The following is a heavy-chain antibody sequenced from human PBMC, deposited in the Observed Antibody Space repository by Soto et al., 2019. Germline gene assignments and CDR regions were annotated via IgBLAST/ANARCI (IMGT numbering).Heavy chain of an antibody. D-gene: IGHD2-2*01. Sequence: GESLKISCKGSGYSFTSYWIGWVRQMPGKGLEWMGIIYPGDSDTRYSPSFQGQVTISADKSITTAYLQWSSLKASDTAMYYCARAQYCSSTSCSLGFDPWGQGTLVTVSS. CDR3: ARAQYCSSTSCSLGFDP. CDR2: IYPGDSDT. CDR1: GYSFTSYW. J-gene: IGHJ5*02. V-gene: IGHV5-51*01.